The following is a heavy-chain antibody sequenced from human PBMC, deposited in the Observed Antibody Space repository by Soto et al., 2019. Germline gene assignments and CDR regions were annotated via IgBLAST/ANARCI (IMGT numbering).Heavy chain of an antibody. CDR2: IWYDGSNK. CDR1: GFTFSSYG. Sequence: GGSLRLSCAASGFTFSSYGMHWVRQAPGKGLEWVAVIWYDGSNKYYADSVKGRFTISRDNSKNTLYLQMNSLRAEDTAVYYCARELLRYATRAWFDPWGQGTLVTVSS. CDR3: ARELLRYATRAWFDP. V-gene: IGHV3-33*01. D-gene: IGHD3-9*01. J-gene: IGHJ5*02.